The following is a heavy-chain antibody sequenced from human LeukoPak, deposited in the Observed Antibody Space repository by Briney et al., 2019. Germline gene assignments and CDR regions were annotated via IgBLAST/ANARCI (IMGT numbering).Heavy chain of an antibody. J-gene: IGHJ4*02. V-gene: IGHV3-48*01. CDR1: GFTFSSYS. CDR3: ARDNAQYYDFWSGYLNSDY. CDR2: ISSSSSTI. Sequence: GGSLRLSCAASGFTFSSYSMNWVRQAPGKGLEWVSYISSSSSTIYYADSVKGRFTISRDNAKNSLYLQMNSLRAEDTAVYYCARDNAQYYDFWSGYLNSDYWGQGTLVTVSS. D-gene: IGHD3-3*01.